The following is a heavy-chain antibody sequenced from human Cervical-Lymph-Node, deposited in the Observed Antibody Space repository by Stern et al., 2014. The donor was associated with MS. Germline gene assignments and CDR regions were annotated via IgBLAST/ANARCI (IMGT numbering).Heavy chain of an antibody. Sequence: VQLVESGGGLVKPGGSLRLSCAASGFTFSDYYMSWIRQAPGKGLEWVSSISSSGSSIYYADSVKGRFTISRDNAKNSRYLQMNSLRAEDTAVYYCARSHSKWLVHDAFDIWGQGTMVSVSS. V-gene: IGHV3-11*01. CDR3: ARSHSKWLVHDAFDI. CDR1: GFTFSDYY. D-gene: IGHD6-19*01. J-gene: IGHJ3*02. CDR2: ISSSGSSI.